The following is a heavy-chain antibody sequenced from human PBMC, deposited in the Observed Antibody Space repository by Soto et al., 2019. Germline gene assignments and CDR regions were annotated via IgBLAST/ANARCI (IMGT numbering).Heavy chain of an antibody. D-gene: IGHD2-2*01. V-gene: IGHV3-7*04. Sequence: PGXPLRLGCVGSGFSLVGNWVTWFRQALGKGLEWVGNIRQDGSEKNYVDSVKGRFTISRDNAKNSLYLQMNSLRAEDTAVYYCAREIVVARGASYFDYWGPGTLVTVSS. CDR3: AREIVVARGASYFDY. CDR2: IRQDGSEK. J-gene: IGHJ4*02. CDR1: GFSLVGNW.